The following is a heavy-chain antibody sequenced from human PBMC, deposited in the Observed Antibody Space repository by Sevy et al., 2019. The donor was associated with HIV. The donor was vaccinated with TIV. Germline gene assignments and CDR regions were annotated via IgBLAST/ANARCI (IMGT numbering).Heavy chain of an antibody. Sequence: GGYLRLSCAASGFTFSSYEMNWVRQAPGKGLEWVSYISSSGSTIYYADSVKGRFTISRDNAKNSLYLQMNSLRAEDTAVYYCARAGSYCGGDCYLGAFDIWGQGTMVTVSS. CDR1: GFTFSSYE. V-gene: IGHV3-48*03. CDR2: ISSSGSTI. J-gene: IGHJ3*02. D-gene: IGHD2-21*02. CDR3: ARAGSYCGGDCYLGAFDI.